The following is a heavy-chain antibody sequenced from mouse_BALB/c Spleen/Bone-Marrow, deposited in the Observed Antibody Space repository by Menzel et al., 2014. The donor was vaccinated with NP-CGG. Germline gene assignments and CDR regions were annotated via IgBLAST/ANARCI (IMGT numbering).Heavy chain of an antibody. CDR1: GFTFSNFA. J-gene: IGHJ2*01. Sequence: EVKLVESGGGLVKPGGSLKLSCAASGFTFSNFAMSWVRQTPDKRLEWVASISSGGSAYYPDSVKGRLSISRDNARDILFLQMSSLRSEDTAMYYCARGYDYDFDYWGQGTPLTVSS. D-gene: IGHD2-4*01. CDR3: ARGYDYDFDY. CDR2: ISSGGSA. V-gene: IGHV5-6-5*01.